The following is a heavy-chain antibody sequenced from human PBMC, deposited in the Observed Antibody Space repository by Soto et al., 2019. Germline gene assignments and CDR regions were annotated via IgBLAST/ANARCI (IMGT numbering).Heavy chain of an antibody. V-gene: IGHV1-69*06. J-gene: IGHJ6*02. CDR3: AYDYYYDSSGYYDSYYYYYGMDV. Sequence: GASVKVSCKASGGTFSSYAISWVRQAPGQGLEWMGGIIPIFGTANYAQKFQGRVTITADKSTSTAYMELSSLRSEDTAVYYCAYDYYYDSSGYYDSYYYYYGMDVWGQGTTVTVSS. D-gene: IGHD3-22*01. CDR1: GGTFSSYA. CDR2: IIPIFGTA.